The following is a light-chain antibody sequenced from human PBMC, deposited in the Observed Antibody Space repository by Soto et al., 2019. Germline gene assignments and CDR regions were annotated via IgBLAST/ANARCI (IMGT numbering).Light chain of an antibody. CDR2: EVS. CDR3: SSYTRSSTQV. V-gene: IGLV2-18*02. J-gene: IGLJ1*01. CDR1: SSDVGSYNR. Sequence: QSALTQPPSVSGSPGQSVTISCTGTSSDVGSYNRVSWYQQPPGTAPKLIISEVSNRPSGVSSRFSGSKSANTASLTISGLRAEDEADYYCSSYTRSSTQVFGTGTKLTVL.